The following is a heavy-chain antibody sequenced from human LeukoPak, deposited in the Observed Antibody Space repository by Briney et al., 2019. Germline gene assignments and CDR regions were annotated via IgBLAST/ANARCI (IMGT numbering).Heavy chain of an antibody. CDR2: IYSGGST. V-gene: IGHV3-53*01. D-gene: IGHD2-15*01. J-gene: IGHJ3*02. CDR1: GFTVSSNY. Sequence: GGSLRLSCAVSGFTVSSNYMSWVRQAPGKGLEWVSVIYSGGSTYYADSVKGRFTISRDNSKNTLYLQMNSLRAEDTAVYYRARVAYCSGGSCYADVDAFDIWGQGTMVTVSS. CDR3: ARVAYCSGGSCYADVDAFDI.